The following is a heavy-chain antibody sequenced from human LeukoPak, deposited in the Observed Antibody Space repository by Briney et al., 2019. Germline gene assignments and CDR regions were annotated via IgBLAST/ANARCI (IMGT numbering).Heavy chain of an antibody. CDR2: IYETGHT. CDR3: ARHFLRGGFDS. CDR1: GGSINNYY. V-gene: IGHV4-59*08. D-gene: IGHD5-12*01. J-gene: IGHJ4*02. Sequence: PSETLSLTCTVSGGSINNYYWSWIRQPPGKGLEWIAYIYETGHTGYNPSLTTRVTISLDTSKNQFSLKLNSVTAADTAVYYCARHFLRGGFDSWGQGTLVAVSS.